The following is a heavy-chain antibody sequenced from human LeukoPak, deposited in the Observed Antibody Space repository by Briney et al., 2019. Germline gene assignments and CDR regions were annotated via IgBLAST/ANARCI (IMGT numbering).Heavy chain of an antibody. CDR2: IYSGGST. CDR1: GFTVSSNY. CDR3: ARGNSSGWYRENY. Sequence: PGGSLRLSCAASGFTVSSNYMSWVRQAPGEGLEWVSVIYSGGSTYYADSVKGRFTISRDNSKNTLYLQMNSLRAEDTAVYYCARGNSSGWYRENYWGQGTLVTVSS. V-gene: IGHV3-53*01. J-gene: IGHJ4*02. D-gene: IGHD6-19*01.